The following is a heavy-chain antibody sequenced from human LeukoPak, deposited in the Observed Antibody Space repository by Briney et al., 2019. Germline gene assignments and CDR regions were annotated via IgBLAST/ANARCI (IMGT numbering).Heavy chain of an antibody. Sequence: PGGSLRLSCAASGFTFSSYAIHWVRQAPGKGLEWVAVISYDGSNKYYADSVKGRFTISRDNSKNTLYLQMNSLRAEDTAVYYCAKGGPGNSHDYWGQGTLVTVSS. CDR3: AKGGPGNSHDY. CDR2: ISYDGSNK. D-gene: IGHD4-23*01. J-gene: IGHJ4*02. CDR1: GFTFSSYA. V-gene: IGHV3-30*04.